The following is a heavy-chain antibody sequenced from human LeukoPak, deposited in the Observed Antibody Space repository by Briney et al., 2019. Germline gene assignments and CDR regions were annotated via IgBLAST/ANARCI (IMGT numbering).Heavy chain of an antibody. CDR2: ISGSGGST. J-gene: IGHJ5*02. V-gene: IGHV3-23*01. D-gene: IGHD2-21*01. CDR3: AKSGGYCGGKGGHCYPNWFDP. CDR1: GFTFSSYA. Sequence: QPGGSLRLSCAASGFTFSSYAMSWVRQAPGKGLEWVSAISGSGGSTYYADSVKGRFTISRDNSKNTLYLQMNSLRAEDTAVYYCAKSGGYCGGKGGHCYPNWFDPWGQGALVTVSS.